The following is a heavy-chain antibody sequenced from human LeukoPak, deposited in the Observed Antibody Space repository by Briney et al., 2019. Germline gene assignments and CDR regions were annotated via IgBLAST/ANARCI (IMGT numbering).Heavy chain of an antibody. V-gene: IGHV4-61*01. CDR3: ARGARGYSGGGLMDV. D-gene: IGHD5-18*01. CDR2: IYYSGST. J-gene: IGHJ6*04. CDR1: GGSVSSGSYY. Sequence: SETLSLTCTVSGGSVSSGSYYWSWIRQPPGKGLEWIGYIYYSGSTNYNPSLKSRVTISVDTSKNQLSLKLSSVTAADTAVYYCARGARGYSGGGLMDVWGKGTTVTVSS.